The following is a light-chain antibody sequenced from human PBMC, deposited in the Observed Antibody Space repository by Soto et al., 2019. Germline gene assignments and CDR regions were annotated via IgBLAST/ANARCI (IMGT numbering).Light chain of an antibody. CDR1: TGAVTGGHY. CDR3: LLSYRGVRV. V-gene: IGLV7-46*01. J-gene: IGLJ2*01. CDR2: DTG. Sequence: QTVVTQEPSLTVSPGGTVTLTCGSSTGAVTGGHYPYWFQQKPGQAPETLIYDTGNKHSWTPARFSGSLLGGKAALTLSGAQPEDEADYYCLLSYRGVRVFGGGTKVTVL.